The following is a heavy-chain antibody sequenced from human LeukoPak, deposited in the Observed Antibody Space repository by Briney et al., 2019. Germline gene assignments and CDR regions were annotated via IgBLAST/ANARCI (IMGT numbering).Heavy chain of an antibody. Sequence: GGSLRLSCAASGFTFSSYWMSWVRQAPGKGLEWVANIKQDGSEKYYVDSVKGRFTISRDNAKNSLYLQMNSLRAEDTAVYYCARDKYYYDSSGGGYYFDYWGQGTLVTVSS. CDR3: ARDKYYYDSSGGGYYFDY. D-gene: IGHD3-22*01. CDR1: GFTFSSYW. J-gene: IGHJ4*02. V-gene: IGHV3-7*01. CDR2: IKQDGSEK.